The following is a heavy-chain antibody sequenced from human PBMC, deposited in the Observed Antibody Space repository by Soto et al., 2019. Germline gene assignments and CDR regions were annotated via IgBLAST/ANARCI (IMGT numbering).Heavy chain of an antibody. V-gene: IGHV4-34*01. CDR1: GGSFSGYY. Sequence: PSETLSLTCAVYGGSFSGYYWSWIRQPPGKGLEWIGEINHSGSTNYNPSLKSRVTISVDTSKNQFSLKLSSVTAADTAVYYCARLISAAVHYYYYMDVWGKGTTVTVSS. D-gene: IGHD6-13*01. J-gene: IGHJ6*03. CDR2: INHSGST. CDR3: ARLISAAVHYYYYMDV.